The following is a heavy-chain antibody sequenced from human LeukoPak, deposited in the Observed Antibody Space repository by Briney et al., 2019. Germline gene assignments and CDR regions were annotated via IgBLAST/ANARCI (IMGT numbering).Heavy chain of an antibody. V-gene: IGHV3-33*01. Sequence: GRSLRLSCAASGFTFSSYGMHWVRQALGKGLEWVAVIWYDGSNKYYADSVKGRFTISRDNSKNTLYLQMNSLRAEDTAVYYCARAGERFLESGFDYWGQGTLVTVSS. CDR2: IWYDGSNK. D-gene: IGHD3-3*01. CDR3: ARAGERFLESGFDY. J-gene: IGHJ4*02. CDR1: GFTFSSYG.